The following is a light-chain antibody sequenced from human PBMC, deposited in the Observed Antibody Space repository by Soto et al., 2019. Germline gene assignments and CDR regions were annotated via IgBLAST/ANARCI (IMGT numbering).Light chain of an antibody. J-gene: IGKJ4*01. V-gene: IGKV3-11*01. Sequence: VVDQAPATLSVSPGGGATPSRRASQSVDSNLAWYQQKPGQAPRLLIYGASNRATGIPDRFSGSGSGTDFTLTISSLEPEDFAVYYCQQRSNWPLTFGGGTKVDIK. CDR3: QQRSNWPLT. CDR2: GAS. CDR1: QSVDSN.